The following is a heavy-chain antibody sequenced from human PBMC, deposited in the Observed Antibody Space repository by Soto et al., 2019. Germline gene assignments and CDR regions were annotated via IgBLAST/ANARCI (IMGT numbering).Heavy chain of an antibody. Sequence: GGSLRRSCAAVGFTFSSYCMRWVRQAPGKWLEWVSVIWYDGSNKYYADSVKGRFTISRDNSKNTLYLQMNSLRAEDTAVYYCARSAYCGGDCYAFDIWGQGTMVTVSS. CDR1: GFTFSSYC. D-gene: IGHD2-21*02. CDR2: IWYDGSNK. CDR3: ARSAYCGGDCYAFDI. V-gene: IGHV3-33*01. J-gene: IGHJ3*02.